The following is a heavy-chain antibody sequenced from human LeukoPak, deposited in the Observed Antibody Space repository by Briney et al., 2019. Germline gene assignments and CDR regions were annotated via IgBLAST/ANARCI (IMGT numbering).Heavy chain of an antibody. CDR2: IYYSGST. Sequence: SETLSLTCTVSGGSISNYYWSWIRQPPGKGLEWIGYIYYSGSTNYNPSLKSRVTISVDTSKNQFSLKLSSVTAADTAVYYCARVNVLSYGFDYWGQGTLVTVSS. J-gene: IGHJ4*02. CDR3: ARVNVLSYGFDY. D-gene: IGHD5-18*01. V-gene: IGHV4-59*01. CDR1: GGSISNYY.